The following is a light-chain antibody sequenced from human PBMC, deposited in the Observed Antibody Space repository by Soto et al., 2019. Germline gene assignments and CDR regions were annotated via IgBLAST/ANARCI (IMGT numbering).Light chain of an antibody. CDR2: DVS. J-gene: IGLJ3*02. Sequence: QSALTQPRSVSGSPGQSVTISCTGTSSDVGGYYVSWYQQHPGKAPKLVIYDVSKRPSGVPDRFSGSKSGNTASLTISGLQAEDEADYYCCSYAGNSLGVFGGGTKVTVL. CDR3: CSYAGNSLGV. V-gene: IGLV2-11*01. CDR1: SSDVGGYY.